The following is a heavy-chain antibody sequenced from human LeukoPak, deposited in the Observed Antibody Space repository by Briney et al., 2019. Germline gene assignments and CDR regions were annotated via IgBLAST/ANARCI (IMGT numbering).Heavy chain of an antibody. V-gene: IGHV4-59*12. CDR2: IYYSGSA. J-gene: IGHJ4*02. Sequence: SETLSLTCNVSGDSMVTYYWSWIRQPPGKRLEWIGYIYYSGSASYNPSLKSRVTVSIDTSKNNFYLKLNSVTAADTAVYYCARGPEYYYDSSGYWNYWGQGTLVTVSS. D-gene: IGHD3-22*01. CDR1: GDSMVTYY. CDR3: ARGPEYYYDSSGYWNY.